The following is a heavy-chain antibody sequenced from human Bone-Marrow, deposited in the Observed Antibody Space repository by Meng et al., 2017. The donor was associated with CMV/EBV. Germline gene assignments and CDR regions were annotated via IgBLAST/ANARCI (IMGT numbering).Heavy chain of an antibody. J-gene: IGHJ4*02. D-gene: IGHD4-23*01. Sequence: SCAASGFTVNNYDMNWVRQPPGKGLEWISYIRNSSDITYYADSVKGRFTISRDNAKNSLYLQMSNLRAEDTAIYYCTVGPFDYWGQGSLVTVSS. V-gene: IGHV3-48*03. CDR2: IRNSSDIT. CDR3: TVGPFDY. CDR1: GFTVNNYD.